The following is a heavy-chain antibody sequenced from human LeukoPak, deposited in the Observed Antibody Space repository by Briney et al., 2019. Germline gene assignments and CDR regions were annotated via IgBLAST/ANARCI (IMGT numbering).Heavy chain of an antibody. CDR2: ISGSGGST. V-gene: IGHV3-23*01. CDR3: ATGGWFGDLPHFDY. D-gene: IGHD3-10*01. J-gene: IGHJ4*02. CDR1: GFTFSSYA. Sequence: GGSPRLSCAASGFTFSSYAMSWVRQAPGKGLEWVSAISGSGGSTYYADSVKGRFTISRDNSKNTLYLQMNSLRAEDSAVYYCATGGWFGDLPHFDYWGQGTLVTVSS.